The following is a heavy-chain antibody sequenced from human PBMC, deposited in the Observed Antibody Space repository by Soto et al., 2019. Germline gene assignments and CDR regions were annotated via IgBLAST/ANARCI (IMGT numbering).Heavy chain of an antibody. D-gene: IGHD4-17*01. V-gene: IGHV4-39*01. J-gene: IGHJ3*02. Sequence: QLQLQESGPGLVKPSETLSLTCTVSGGSISSSSYYWGWIRQPPGKGLEWIGSIYYSGSTYYNPSLKSRVTISVDTSKNQFSLKLSSVTAADTAVYYCAGTTVTTRAFDIWGQGTMVTVSS. CDR3: AGTTVTTRAFDI. CDR1: GGSISSSSYY. CDR2: IYYSGST.